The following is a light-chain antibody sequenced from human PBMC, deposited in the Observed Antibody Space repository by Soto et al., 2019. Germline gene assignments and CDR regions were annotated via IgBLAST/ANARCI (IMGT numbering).Light chain of an antibody. Sequence: QSALTQPASVSGSPGQSITISCTGTSSDVGGYNYVSWYQQHPGKAPKLMIYDVSNRPSGVSNRFSGSKSGNTASLTISGLQAEDEAVYYCSSYTSSSTLPNVFGPVTKVPV. CDR2: DVS. CDR3: SSYTSSSTLPNV. CDR1: SSDVGGYNY. J-gene: IGLJ1*01. V-gene: IGLV2-14*01.